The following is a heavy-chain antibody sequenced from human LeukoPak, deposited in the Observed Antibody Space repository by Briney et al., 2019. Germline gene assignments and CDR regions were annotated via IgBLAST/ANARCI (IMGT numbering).Heavy chain of an antibody. V-gene: IGHV3-11*01. J-gene: IGHJ3*02. D-gene: IGHD2/OR15-2a*01. CDR2: IKSSDTST. Sequence: PGGSLRLSCAASGFSFSDSYMSWIRQAPGQGLEWLSYIKSSDTSTFYADSVKGRFTVSRDNAKSSLYLQMNSLRAEDTAVYYCARRGNMSSHAFDIWGQGTVVTVSS. CDR1: GFSFSDSY. CDR3: ARRGNMSSHAFDI.